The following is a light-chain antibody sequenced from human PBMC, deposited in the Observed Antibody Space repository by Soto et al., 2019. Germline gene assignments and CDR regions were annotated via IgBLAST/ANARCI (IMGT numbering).Light chain of an antibody. V-gene: IGLV1-44*01. CDR3: ATWDDSLNGVV. CDR2: SNN. J-gene: IGLJ2*01. CDR1: SSNIGSNT. Sequence: QSVLTQPPSASGTPGQRVTISCSGSSSNIGSNTVNWYQQVPGTAPKLLIYSNNQRPSGVPDRFSGSKSGTSASLAISGLQSEDEADCYCATWDDSLNGVVFGGGTKLTVL.